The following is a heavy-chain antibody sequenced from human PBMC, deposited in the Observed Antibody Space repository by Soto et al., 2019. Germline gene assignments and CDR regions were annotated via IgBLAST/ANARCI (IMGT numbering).Heavy chain of an antibody. D-gene: IGHD3-3*01. Sequence: EVQLVESGGGLVQPGRSLRLSCAASGFTFDDYAMHWVRHAPGKGLEWVSGISWNSGSIGYADSVKGRFTISRDNAKNSLYLQMNSLRAEDTALYYCAKDGYDFWSANIRRAGDYYYYYMDVWGKGTTVTVSS. J-gene: IGHJ6*03. V-gene: IGHV3-9*01. CDR2: ISWNSGSI. CDR3: AKDGYDFWSANIRRAGDYYYYYMDV. CDR1: GFTFDDYA.